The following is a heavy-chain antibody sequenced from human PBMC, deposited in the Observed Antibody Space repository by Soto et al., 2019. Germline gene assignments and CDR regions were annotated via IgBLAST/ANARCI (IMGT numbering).Heavy chain of an antibody. Sequence: SETLSLTCSVSGDSISTVDYFWAWVRQPPGQAPEYIGYIYKSATTYYNPSFESRVAISLDTSKSQFSLNVTSLTAADTAVYFCARGRYCLTGRCFPNWFDSWGQGTLVTSPQ. CDR3: ARGRYCLTGRCFPNWFDS. D-gene: IGHD2-15*01. J-gene: IGHJ5*01. CDR1: GDSISTVDYF. V-gene: IGHV4-30-4*01. CDR2: IYKSATT.